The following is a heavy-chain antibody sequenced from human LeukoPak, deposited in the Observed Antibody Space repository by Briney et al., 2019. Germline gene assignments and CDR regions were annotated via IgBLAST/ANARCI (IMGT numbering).Heavy chain of an antibody. V-gene: IGHV3-21*01. J-gene: IGHJ4*02. Sequence: GGSLRLSCAASGFTFSSYSMNWVRQAPGKGLEWVSSISSSSSYIYYADSVKGRFTISRDNAKNSLYLQMNSLRAEDTAVYYCARLMDWNDESDYWGQGTLVTVSS. CDR2: ISSSSSYI. CDR1: GFTFSSYS. CDR3: ARLMDWNDESDY. D-gene: IGHD1-1*01.